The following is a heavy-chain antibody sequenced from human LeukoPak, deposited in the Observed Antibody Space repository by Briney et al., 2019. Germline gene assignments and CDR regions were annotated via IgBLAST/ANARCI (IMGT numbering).Heavy chain of an antibody. V-gene: IGHV4-30-2*01. Sequence: SQTLSLTCAVSGGSISSGGYSWSWIRQPPGKGLEWIGYIYHSGSTYYNPSLKSRVTISVDGSKNQFSLKLSSVTAADTAVYYCARGGLPFDYWGQGTLVTVSS. J-gene: IGHJ4*02. CDR2: IYHSGST. D-gene: IGHD3/OR15-3a*01. CDR3: ARGGLPFDY. CDR1: GGSISSGGYS.